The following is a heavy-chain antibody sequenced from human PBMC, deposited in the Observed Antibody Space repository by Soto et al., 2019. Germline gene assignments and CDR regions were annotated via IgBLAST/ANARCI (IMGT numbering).Heavy chain of an antibody. CDR2: IWYDGSNK. V-gene: IGHV3-33*01. Sequence: GGSLRLSCAASGFTFSSYGMHWVRQAPGKGLEWVAVIWYDGSNKYYADSVKGRFTISRDNSKNTLYLQMNSLRAEDTAVYYCARDVNDYSNYYYYMDVWGKGTTVTVSS. D-gene: IGHD4-4*01. J-gene: IGHJ6*03. CDR1: GFTFSSYG. CDR3: ARDVNDYSNYYYYMDV.